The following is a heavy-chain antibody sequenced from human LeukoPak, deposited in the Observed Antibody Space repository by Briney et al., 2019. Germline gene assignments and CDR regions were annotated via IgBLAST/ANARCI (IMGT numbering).Heavy chain of an antibody. CDR2: ISYDGSNI. CDR3: ARSNYDSSGYYTYFQH. V-gene: IGHV3-30-3*01. Sequence: PGGSLRLSCAASGFTFSSYAMHWVRQAPGKGLEWVAVISYDGSNIYYADSVKGRFTISRDNSKNTLYLQMNSLRAEDTAVYYCARSNYDSSGYYTYFQHWGQGTLVTVSS. J-gene: IGHJ1*01. CDR1: GFTFSSYA. D-gene: IGHD3-22*01.